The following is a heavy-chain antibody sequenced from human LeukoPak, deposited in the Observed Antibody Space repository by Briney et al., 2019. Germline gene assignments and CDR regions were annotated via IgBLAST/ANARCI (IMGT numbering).Heavy chain of an antibody. D-gene: IGHD2-2*02. Sequence: ASVKVSCKVSGYTLTELSMHWVRQAPGKGLEGMGGFDPEDGETIYAQKFQGRVTMTRDTSISTAYMELSRLRSDDTAVYYCARVGIVVVPAAIGALDYWGQGTLVTVSS. J-gene: IGHJ4*02. V-gene: IGHV1-24*01. CDR3: ARVGIVVVPAAIGALDY. CDR1: GYTLTELS. CDR2: FDPEDGET.